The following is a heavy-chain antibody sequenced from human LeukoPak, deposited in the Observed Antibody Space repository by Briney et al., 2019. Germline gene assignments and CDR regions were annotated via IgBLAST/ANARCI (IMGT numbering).Heavy chain of an antibody. V-gene: IGHV4-39*01. CDR2: IYYSGST. CDR1: GGSISSSSFY. CDR3: ARHKGYTYGYGDY. J-gene: IGHJ4*02. Sequence: SSETLSLTCTVSGGSISSSSFYWGWVHQPPGKGLEWIGNIYYSGSTYYNPSLKSRVTISADTSKNQFSLKLSSVIAADTAVYYCARHKGYTYGYGDYWGQGTLVTVSS. D-gene: IGHD5-18*01.